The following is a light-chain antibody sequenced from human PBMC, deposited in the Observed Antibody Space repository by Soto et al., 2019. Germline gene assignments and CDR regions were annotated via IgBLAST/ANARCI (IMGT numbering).Light chain of an antibody. Sequence: QSVLTQPPSVSGSLGQSVTISCTGTSSDVGSYNRVSWYQQPPGTAPKLMIYEVSNRPSGVPDRFPGSKSGNTASLTISGLQAEDEADYYCSSYTSSSTYVFGTGTKVTV. CDR3: SSYTSSSTYV. CDR1: SSDVGSYNR. CDR2: EVS. J-gene: IGLJ1*01. V-gene: IGLV2-18*02.